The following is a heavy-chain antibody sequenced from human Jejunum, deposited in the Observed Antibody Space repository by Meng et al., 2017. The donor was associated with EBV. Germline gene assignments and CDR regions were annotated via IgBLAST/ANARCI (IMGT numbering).Heavy chain of an antibody. Sequence: EVQLLESGXGLVQPGGSLRLSCSASGFTFSSYAMTLVRQAPGKGLEWLSVINDVGINTHYADSVKGRFTVSRDNSKNTLYLQMNSLRAEDTAVYYCAKRVTTVVTWAFDSWGQGTLVTVSS. D-gene: IGHD4-11*01. CDR1: GFTFSSYA. J-gene: IGHJ4*02. CDR3: AKRVTTVVTWAFDS. V-gene: IGHV3-23*03. CDR2: INDVGINT.